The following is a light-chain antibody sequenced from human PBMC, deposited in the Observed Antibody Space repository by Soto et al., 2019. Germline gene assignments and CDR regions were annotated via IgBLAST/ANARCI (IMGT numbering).Light chain of an antibody. Sequence: QSVLTQPASVSGSPGQSITISCTGTRSDVGGYMYVSWYQQHPGKAPKLMIYDVSNRPSGVSNRFSGSKFGNTASLTISGLQAEDEGDYYCSSFTTSSTLVFGGGTKLTVL. CDR1: RSDVGGYMY. CDR3: SSFTTSSTLV. J-gene: IGLJ3*02. CDR2: DVS. V-gene: IGLV2-14*03.